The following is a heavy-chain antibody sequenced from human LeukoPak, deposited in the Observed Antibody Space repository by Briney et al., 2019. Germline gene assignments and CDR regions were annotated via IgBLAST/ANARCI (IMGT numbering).Heavy chain of an antibody. CDR3: ARALARGGYYLSYYYYGMDV. V-gene: IGHV3-48*03. D-gene: IGHD3-22*01. J-gene: IGHJ6*02. Sequence: GGSLRLSCAASGFTFSSYEMNWVRQAPGKGLEWVSYISSSGSTIYYADSVKGRFTISRDNAKNSLYLQMNSLRAEDTAVYYCARALARGGYYLSYYYYGMDVWGQGTTVTVSS. CDR1: GFTFSSYE. CDR2: ISSSGSTI.